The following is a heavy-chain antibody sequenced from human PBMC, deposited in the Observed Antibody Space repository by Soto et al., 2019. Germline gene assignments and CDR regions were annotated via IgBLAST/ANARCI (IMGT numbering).Heavy chain of an antibody. Sequence: SETLSLTCTVSGVSITAYYWTWIRQPAGQGLEWIGHFYSTENTNYNPSLKSRVTMSVDTSKNQFSLKLRSVTAADTALYYCASNNFGSGSWFDPRGQGTLVTVSS. CDR1: GVSITAYY. CDR2: FYSTENT. J-gene: IGHJ5*02. CDR3: ASNNFGSGSWFDP. V-gene: IGHV4-4*07. D-gene: IGHD3-10*01.